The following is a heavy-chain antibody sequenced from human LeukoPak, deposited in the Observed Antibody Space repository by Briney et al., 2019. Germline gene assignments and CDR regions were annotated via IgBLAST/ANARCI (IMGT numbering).Heavy chain of an antibody. Sequence: ASVKVSCKASGYTFTGYYMHWVRQAPGQGLEWMGWINPNSGGTNYAQKFQGRVTMTRDTSISTAYMELSRLRSDDTAVYYCARDQAEITMVRGVKSNHYMDVWGKGTTVTVSS. J-gene: IGHJ6*03. CDR3: ARDQAEITMVRGVKSNHYMDV. CDR1: GYTFTGYY. CDR2: INPNSGGT. D-gene: IGHD3-10*01. V-gene: IGHV1-2*02.